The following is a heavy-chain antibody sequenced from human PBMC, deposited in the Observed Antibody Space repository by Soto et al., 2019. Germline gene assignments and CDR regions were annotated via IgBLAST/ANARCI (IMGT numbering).Heavy chain of an antibody. CDR3: ARAARGFLEWLSMGNYYGMDV. J-gene: IGHJ6*02. CDR2: INHSGST. V-gene: IGHV4-34*01. Sequence: PSETLSLTCAVYGGSFSGYYWSWIRQPPGKGLEWIGEINHSGSTNYNPSLKSRVTISVDTSKNQFSLKLSSVTAADTAVYYCARAARGFLEWLSMGNYYGMDVWGQGTTVTVSS. CDR1: GGSFSGYY. D-gene: IGHD3-3*01.